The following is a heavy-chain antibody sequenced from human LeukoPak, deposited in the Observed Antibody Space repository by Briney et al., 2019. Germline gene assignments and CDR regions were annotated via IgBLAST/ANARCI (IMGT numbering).Heavy chain of an antibody. CDR1: GYSFTDNY. CDR3: ARDHNWGPDY. V-gene: IGHV1-2*02. Sequence: ASVTVSCKASGYSFTDNYLHWLRQAPGQGLEWMAGIHTKTGVTNYAERFQGRLSLTRDTSISTLYMELNSLTSDYTAVYYCARDHNWGPDYWGQGTLVSVSS. CDR2: IHTKTGVT. J-gene: IGHJ4*02. D-gene: IGHD7-27*01.